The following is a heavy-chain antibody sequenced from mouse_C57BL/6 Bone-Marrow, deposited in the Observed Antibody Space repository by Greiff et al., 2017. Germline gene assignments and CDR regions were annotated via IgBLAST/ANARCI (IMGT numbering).Heavy chain of an antibody. CDR1: GFNIKDDY. J-gene: IGHJ2*01. D-gene: IGHD1-1*01. CDR2: IDPENGDT. Sequence: VQLKQSGAELVRPGASVKLSCTASGFNIKDDYMHWVKQRPEQGLEWIGWIDPENGDTEYASKFQGKATITADTSSNTAYLQLSSLTSEDTAVYYCTHYDGSGYWGQGTTRTVSS. V-gene: IGHV14-4*01. CDR3: THYDGSGY.